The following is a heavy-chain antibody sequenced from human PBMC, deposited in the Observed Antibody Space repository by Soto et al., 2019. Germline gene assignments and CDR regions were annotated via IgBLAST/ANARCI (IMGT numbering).Heavy chain of an antibody. J-gene: IGHJ3*01. V-gene: IGHV4-59*01. CDR2: IYYSGST. CDR3: AREEGGKSVLHYLDGGLIAFVF. CDR1: GGSISSYY. Sequence: SETLSLTCTVSGGSISSYYWSWIRQPPGKGLEWIGYIYYSGSTNYNPSLKSRVTISVDTSKNQFSLKLSSVTAADTAVYYCAREEGGKSVLHYLDGGLIAFVFWREGTMVTVSS. D-gene: IGHD3-9*01.